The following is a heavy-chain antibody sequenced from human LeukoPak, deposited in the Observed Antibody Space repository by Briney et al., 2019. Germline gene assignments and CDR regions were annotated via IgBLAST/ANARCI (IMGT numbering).Heavy chain of an antibody. CDR2: ISGSGDST. D-gene: IGHD1-26*01. J-gene: IGHJ3*02. Sequence: PGGSLRLSCAASGFTFSSYAMSWVRQAPGKGLEWVSAISGSGDSTYYADSVKGRFTISRDNSKNTLYLQMSSLKAEDTAIYYCAREVGTPQAFDIWGQGTMVTVSS. V-gene: IGHV3-23*01. CDR1: GFTFSSYA. CDR3: AREVGTPQAFDI.